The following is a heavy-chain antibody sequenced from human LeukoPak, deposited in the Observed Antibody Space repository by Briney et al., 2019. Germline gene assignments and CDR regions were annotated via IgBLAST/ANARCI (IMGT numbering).Heavy chain of an antibody. Sequence: GGSLRLSCAASGFTFDDYAMHWVRQAPGKGLEWVSGISWNSGCIGYADSVKGRFTISRDNAKNSLYLQMNSLRAEDTALYYCAKGGMTTVVTPDYWGQGTLVTVSS. D-gene: IGHD4-23*01. CDR3: AKGGMTTVVTPDY. CDR1: GFTFDDYA. J-gene: IGHJ4*02. CDR2: ISWNSGCI. V-gene: IGHV3-9*01.